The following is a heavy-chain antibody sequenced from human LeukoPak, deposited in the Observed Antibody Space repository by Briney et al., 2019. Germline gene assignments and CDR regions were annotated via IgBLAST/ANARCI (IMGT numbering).Heavy chain of an antibody. D-gene: IGHD5-12*01. V-gene: IGHV3-30*04. CDR2: ISYDGSNK. CDR1: GFTFSSYA. J-gene: IGHJ4*02. Sequence: PGGSLRLSCAASGFTFSSYAMHWVRQAPGKGLEWVAVISYDGSNKYYADSVKGRFTISRDNSKNTLYLQMNSLRAEDTAVYYCARDEWATINRVHPALVWGQGTLVTVSS. CDR3: ARDEWATINRVHPALV.